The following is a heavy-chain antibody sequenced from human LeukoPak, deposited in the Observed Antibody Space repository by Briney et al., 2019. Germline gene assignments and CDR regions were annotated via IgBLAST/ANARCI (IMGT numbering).Heavy chain of an antibody. CDR1: GYILTELS. D-gene: IGHD2-8*02. CDR2: FDPEDGET. CDR3: ATAGPYSTGWFDP. Sequence: GASVKVSCKVSGYILTELSMHWVRQAPGKGLEWMGGFDPEDGETIYAQKFQGRVTMTEDTSTDTAYMELSSLRSEDTAVYYCATAGPYSTGWFDPWGQGTLVTVSS. V-gene: IGHV1-24*01. J-gene: IGHJ5*02.